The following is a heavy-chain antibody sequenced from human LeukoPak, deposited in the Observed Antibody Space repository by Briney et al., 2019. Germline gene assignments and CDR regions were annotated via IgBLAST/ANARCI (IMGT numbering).Heavy chain of an antibody. Sequence: ASVKVSCKASGYTFSSYGISWVRQAPGQGLGWMGWISGYTGNTNYAQNLQGRVTMTTDTSTSTAYMLLRSLRSDDTALYYCARSSWFGGRSEWRWFDPWGQGTLVTVST. V-gene: IGHV1-18*01. CDR1: GYTFSSYG. J-gene: IGHJ5*02. D-gene: IGHD3-10*01. CDR3: ARSSWFGGRSEWRWFDP. CDR2: ISGYTGNT.